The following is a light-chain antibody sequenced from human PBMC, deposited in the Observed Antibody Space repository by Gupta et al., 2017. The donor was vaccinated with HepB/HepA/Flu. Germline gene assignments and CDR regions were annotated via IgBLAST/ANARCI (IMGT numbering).Light chain of an antibody. CDR2: SNN. V-gene: IGLV1-44*01. CDR1: SANIGSNT. Sequence: QSVLTQPPSASGTPGQRATLSCSGSSANIGSNTVNWYQQLQGTEPKLLIYSNNRRPSGVPDRLSGYKTGTSAYPVTIGLQSEDEADDYCGESADSLNGLVFGGGTKLTVL. CDR3: GESADSLNGLV. J-gene: IGLJ3*02.